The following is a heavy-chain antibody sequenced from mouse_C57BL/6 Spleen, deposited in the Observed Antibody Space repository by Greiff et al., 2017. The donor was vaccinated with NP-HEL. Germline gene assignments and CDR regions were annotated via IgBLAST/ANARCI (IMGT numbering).Heavy chain of an antibody. CDR3: ARKRDGAYAMDY. V-gene: IGHV2-9-1*01. D-gene: IGHD1-1*02. J-gene: IGHJ4*01. CDR1: GFSLTSYA. CDR2: IWTGGGT. Sequence: QVQLKESGPGLVAPSQSLSITCTVSGFSLTSYAISWVRQPPGKGLEWLGVIWTGGGTHYNSALKSRLSISKDNSKSQVFLKMNSLQTDDTARYYCARKRDGAYAMDYWGQGTSVTVSS.